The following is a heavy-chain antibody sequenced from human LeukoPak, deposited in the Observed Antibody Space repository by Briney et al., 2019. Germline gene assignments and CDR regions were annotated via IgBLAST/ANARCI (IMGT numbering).Heavy chain of an antibody. Sequence: GGSLRLSCAASGSTFSSYGMHWVRQAPGKGLEWVAVISDAGSNTDYADSVKGRFTISRDNSKNTSYLQMSSLRDEDTAVYYCAKGGHSSGWPNWLDPWGQGTLVTVSS. CDR3: AKGGHSSGWPNWLDP. CDR1: GSTFSSYG. V-gene: IGHV3-30*18. D-gene: IGHD6-19*01. CDR2: ISDAGSNT. J-gene: IGHJ5*02.